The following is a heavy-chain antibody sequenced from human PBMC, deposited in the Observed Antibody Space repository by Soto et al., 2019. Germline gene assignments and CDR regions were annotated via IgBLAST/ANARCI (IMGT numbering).Heavy chain of an antibody. D-gene: IGHD5-18*01. J-gene: IGHJ6*02. CDR2: IYPGDSDT. V-gene: IGHV5-51*01. Sequence: LTSSCKGSGYSFTSYWIGWVRQMPGKGLEWMGIIYPGDSDTRYSPSFQGQVTISADKSISTAYLQWSSLKASDTAMYYCARRVWWIQLHRKGMDVCSQGTSVTVSS. CDR1: GYSFTSYW. CDR3: ARRVWWIQLHRKGMDV.